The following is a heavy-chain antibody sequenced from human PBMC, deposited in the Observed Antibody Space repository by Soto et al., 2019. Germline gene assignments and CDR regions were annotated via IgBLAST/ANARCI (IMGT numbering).Heavy chain of an antibody. D-gene: IGHD3-10*01. Sequence: SSETLSLTCTVSGGSISSSSYYWGWIRQPPGKGLEWIGSIYYSGSTYYNPSLKSRVTISVDTSKNQFSLKLSSVTAADTAVYYCARRILTMVRGGNAFDIWGQGTMVTVSS. J-gene: IGHJ3*02. V-gene: IGHV4-39*01. CDR3: ARRILTMVRGGNAFDI. CDR1: GGSISSSSYY. CDR2: IYYSGST.